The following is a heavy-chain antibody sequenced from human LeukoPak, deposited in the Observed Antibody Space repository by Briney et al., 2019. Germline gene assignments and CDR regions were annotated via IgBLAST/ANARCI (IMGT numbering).Heavy chain of an antibody. CDR1: GGSFSGYY. CDR2: INHSGST. V-gene: IGHV4-34*01. Sequence: PSETLSLTCAVYGGSFSGYYWSWIRQPPGKGLEWIGEINHSGSTNYNPSLKSRVTISVDTSKNQFSLKLSSVTAADTAVYYCARGGPSGWSRFDPWGQGTLVTVSS. D-gene: IGHD6-19*01. J-gene: IGHJ5*02. CDR3: ARGGPSGWSRFDP.